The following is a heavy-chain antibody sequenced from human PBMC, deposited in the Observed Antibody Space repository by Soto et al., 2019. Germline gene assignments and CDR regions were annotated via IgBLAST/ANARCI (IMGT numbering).Heavy chain of an antibody. CDR2: ISSSGSTI. CDR3: ARSDHYYDPKTRDAFDI. J-gene: IGHJ3*02. D-gene: IGHD3-22*01. CDR1: GFTFSDYY. V-gene: IGHV3-11*01. Sequence: QVQLVESGGGLVKPGGSLRLSCAASGFTFSDYYMSWIRQAPGKGLEWVSYISSSGSTIYYADSVKGRFTISRDNAKNSLYLQMNSLSAEDTAEYYCARSDHYYDPKTRDAFDIWGQGTMVTVSS.